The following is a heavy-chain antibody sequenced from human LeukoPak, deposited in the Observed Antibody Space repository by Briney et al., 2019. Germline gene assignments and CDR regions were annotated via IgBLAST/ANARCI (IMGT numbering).Heavy chain of an antibody. Sequence: GGSLRLSCAASGFTFSAYTMNWVRRAPGKGLEWVSSVSGDSTYIFYGDSVKGRFIISRDNAKNSLYLQMNSLRAEDTGTYYCARDEAASALNWYFDLWGRGTLVTVSS. D-gene: IGHD6-13*01. V-gene: IGHV3-21*04. CDR1: GFTFSAYT. J-gene: IGHJ2*01. CDR3: ARDEAASALNWYFDL. CDR2: VSGDSTYI.